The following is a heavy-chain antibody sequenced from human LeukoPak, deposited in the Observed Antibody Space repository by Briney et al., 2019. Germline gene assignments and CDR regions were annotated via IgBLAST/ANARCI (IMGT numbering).Heavy chain of an antibody. J-gene: IGHJ4*02. CDR3: ARTAMVRGVHEDY. D-gene: IGHD3-10*01. CDR1: GGSISANVHY. CDR2: IHYRGDT. V-gene: IGHV4-39*07. Sequence: SGTLSLTCTVSGGSISANVHYWGWIRQPPGKGLEWIGTIHYRGDTNYNPSLKSRVTISVDTSKNQFSLKLSSVTAADTAVYYCARTAMVRGVHEDYWGQGTLVTVSS.